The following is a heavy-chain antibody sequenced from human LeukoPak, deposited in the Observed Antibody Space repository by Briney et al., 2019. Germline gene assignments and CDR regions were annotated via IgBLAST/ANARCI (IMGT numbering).Heavy chain of an antibody. D-gene: IGHD1-1*01. CDR2: VSTGSNYI. V-gene: IGHV3-21*01. CDR1: GFTFSSYS. J-gene: IGHJ4*02. CDR3: ARVPRNWEYYFDY. Sequence: GGSLRLSCTASGFTFSSYSLNWVRQAPGKGLEGVSSVSTGSNYIYYADSVKGRFTISRDNDKNSLYLQMNSLRVEDTAVYYCARVPRNWEYYFDYWGQGTLVTVSS.